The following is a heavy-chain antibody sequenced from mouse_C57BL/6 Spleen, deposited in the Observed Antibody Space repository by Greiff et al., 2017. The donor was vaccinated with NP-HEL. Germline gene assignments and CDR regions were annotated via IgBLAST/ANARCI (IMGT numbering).Heavy chain of an antibody. D-gene: IGHD2-4*01. CDR1: GYTFTDYN. Sequence: EVQRVESGPELVKPGASVKIPCKASGYTFTDYNMDWVKQSHGKSLEWIGDINPNNGGTIYNQKFKGKATLTVDKSSSTAYMELRSLTSEDTAVYYCARGLSYDYDGFAYWGQGTLVTVSA. V-gene: IGHV1-18*01. J-gene: IGHJ3*01. CDR3: ARGLSYDYDGFAY. CDR2: INPNNGGT.